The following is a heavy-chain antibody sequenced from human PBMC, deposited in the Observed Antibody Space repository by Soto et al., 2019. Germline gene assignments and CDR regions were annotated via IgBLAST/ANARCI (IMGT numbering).Heavy chain of an antibody. CDR3: ARLVYDHPPYYFDY. CDR2: IYYSGST. CDR1: GGSISSSSYY. V-gene: IGHV4-39*01. Sequence: QLQLQESGPGLVKPSETLSLTCTVSGGSISSSSYYWGWIRQPPGKGLEWIGSIYYSGSTYYNPSLKSRVTISVDTSKNQFSLPLRSVTAADTAVYYCARLVYDHPPYYFDYWGQGTLVTVSS. D-gene: IGHD3-3*01. J-gene: IGHJ4*02.